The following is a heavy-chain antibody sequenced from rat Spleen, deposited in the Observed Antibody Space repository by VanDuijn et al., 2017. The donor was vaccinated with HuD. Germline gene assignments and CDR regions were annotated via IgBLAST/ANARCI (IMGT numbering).Heavy chain of an antibody. V-gene: IGHV5-25*01. CDR1: GFTFTNYY. J-gene: IGHJ2*01. CDR3: ARRHYGYTDYFDY. CDR2: ISVGGGNT. Sequence: EVQLVESGGGLVQPGRSRKVSCVVSGFTFTNYYMAWVRQAPTKGLEWVASISVGGGNTYYRDSVKGRFTISRDNAKSTLYLQMDSLRSEDTATYYCARRHYGYTDYFDYWGQGVMVTVSS. D-gene: IGHD1-9*01.